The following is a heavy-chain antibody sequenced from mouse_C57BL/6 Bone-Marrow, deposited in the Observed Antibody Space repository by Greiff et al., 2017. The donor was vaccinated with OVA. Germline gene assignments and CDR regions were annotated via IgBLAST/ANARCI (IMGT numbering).Heavy chain of an antibody. V-gene: IGHV2-9-1*01. J-gene: IGHJ1*03. D-gene: IGHD1-1*01. CDR3: AGLRSRWYFDV. CDR2: IWTGGGT. CDR1: GFSLTSYA. Sequence: VKLVESGPGLVAPSPSLSITCTVSGFSLTSYAISWVRQPPGQGLEWLGVIWTGGGTTYNSALKPRLSISKDNSKCQDFRKMNSLQTDDTARDNCAGLRSRWYFDVWGTGTTVTVSS.